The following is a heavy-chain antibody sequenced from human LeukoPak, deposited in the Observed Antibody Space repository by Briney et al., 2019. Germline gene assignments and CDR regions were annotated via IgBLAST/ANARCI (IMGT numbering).Heavy chain of an antibody. V-gene: IGHV3-30*02. D-gene: IGHD2-15*01. CDR3: AKDEWVYCSGGSCYSFDY. CDR2: IRYDGSNN. J-gene: IGHJ4*02. CDR1: GFTFSTYG. Sequence: GGSLRLSCAASGFTFSTYGMHWVRQAPGKGLEWVALIRYDGSNNYYADSLKGRFTISRDNSKNTLYLQMNSLRAEDTAVYYCAKDEWVYCSGGSCYSFDYWGQGTLVTVSS.